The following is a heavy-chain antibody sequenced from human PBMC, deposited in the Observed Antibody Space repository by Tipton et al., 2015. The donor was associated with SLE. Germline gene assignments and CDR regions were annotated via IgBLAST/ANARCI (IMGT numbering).Heavy chain of an antibody. V-gene: IGHV4-59*01. CDR2: VYYGGNT. CDR3: ALGGSSIDY. D-gene: IGHD6-6*01. J-gene: IGHJ4*02. CDR1: GGPIDNFY. Sequence: TLSLTCTVSGGPIDNFYCSWIRQSPEKGLQWIGYVYYGGNTNYNPSLESRVSISVDTSKNQFSLNLTSVTAADTAVYYCALGGSSIDYWGQGPLVTVSS.